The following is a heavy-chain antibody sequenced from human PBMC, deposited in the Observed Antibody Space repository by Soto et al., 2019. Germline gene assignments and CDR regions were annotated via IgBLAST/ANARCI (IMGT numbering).Heavy chain of an antibody. D-gene: IGHD3-16*01. J-gene: IGHJ5*02. CDR2: IYRGGIT. Sequence: SETLSLTCAVSGYSISSVLYWGLIRQPPGKGLEWIGTIYRGGITYYNPSLKSRVTISIDTSKNHFSLRLSSVTATDTAVYFCALGPPGWFHLWGQAILGTGFS. CDR1: GYSISSVLY. V-gene: IGHV4-38-2*01. CDR3: ALGPPGWFHL.